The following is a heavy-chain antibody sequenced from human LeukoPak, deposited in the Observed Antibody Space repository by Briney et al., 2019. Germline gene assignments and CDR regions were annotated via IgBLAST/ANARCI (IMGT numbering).Heavy chain of an antibody. J-gene: IGHJ6*02. CDR2: ISWDGGST. CDR1: GFTFDDYT. Sequence: GGSLRLSCAASGFTFDDYTMHWVRQAPGKGLEWVSLISWDGGSTYYAGSMKGRFTISRDNSKNSLYLQMNSLRTEDTALYYCAKDFGSGSYCWDVWGQGTTVTVSS. V-gene: IGHV3-43*01. CDR3: AKDFGSGSYCWDV. D-gene: IGHD1-26*01.